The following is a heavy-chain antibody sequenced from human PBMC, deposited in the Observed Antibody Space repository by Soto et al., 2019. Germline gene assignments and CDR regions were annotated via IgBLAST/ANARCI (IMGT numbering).Heavy chain of an antibody. CDR3: ARDQGGSYDGWFDP. V-gene: IGHV3-21*06. J-gene: IGHJ5*02. D-gene: IGHD1-26*01. CDR1: TFSMYS. Sequence: EVQVVESGGGLVKPGGSLRLSCTFTFSMYSMNWVRQAPGKGLEWVASISSGSAYIKYAESVKGRFTISRDNAKNSLHLQMNSLRAEDTAIYHCARDQGGSYDGWFDPWGQGTLVTVSS. CDR2: ISSGSAYI.